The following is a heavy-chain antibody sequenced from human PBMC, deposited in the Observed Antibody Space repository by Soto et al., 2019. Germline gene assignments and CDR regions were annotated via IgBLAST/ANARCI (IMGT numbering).Heavy chain of an antibody. D-gene: IGHD5-12*01. CDR1: GFTFSSYG. CDR2: IWYDGSNK. J-gene: IGHJ4*01. Sequence: QVQLVESGGGVVQPGRSLRLSCAASGFTFSSYGMHWVRQAPGKGLEWVAVIWYDGSNKYYADSVKGRFTISSDNSKNTLYLQMNSLRAEDTAVYYGARDHGGYSGYDHFDYWGHGNLVTVSS. CDR3: ARDHGGYSGYDHFDY. V-gene: IGHV3-33*01.